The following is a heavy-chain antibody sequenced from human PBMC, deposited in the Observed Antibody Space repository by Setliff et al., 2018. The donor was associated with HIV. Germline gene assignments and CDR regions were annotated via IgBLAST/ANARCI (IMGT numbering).Heavy chain of an antibody. J-gene: IGHJ6*03. CDR1: GGSVNSYH. CDR2: IYKSGTT. CDR3: ARGIDWGHFYYYYMDV. D-gene: IGHD7-27*01. V-gene: IGHV4-59*02. Sequence: KPSETLSLTCSVSGGSVNSYHWSWIRQPPGKGLEWIGYIYKSGTTNYSPSLKSRVTISAGPSKNQFSLKLSSVTAADTAVYFCARGIDWGHFYYYYMDVWGKGTTVTVS.